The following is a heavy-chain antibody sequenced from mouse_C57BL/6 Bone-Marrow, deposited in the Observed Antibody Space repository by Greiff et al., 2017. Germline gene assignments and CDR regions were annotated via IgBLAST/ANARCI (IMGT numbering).Heavy chain of an antibody. Sequence: QVQLQQPGAELVKPGASVKLSCKASGYTFTSYWMHWVKQRPGQGLEWIGMIHPNSGSTNYNEKFKSKATLTVDKSSSTAYMQLSSLTSEDSAVXYCAREAGASSWFAYWGQGTLVTVSA. CDR1: GYTFTSYW. CDR2: IHPNSGST. CDR3: AREAGASSWFAY. V-gene: IGHV1-64*01. J-gene: IGHJ3*01.